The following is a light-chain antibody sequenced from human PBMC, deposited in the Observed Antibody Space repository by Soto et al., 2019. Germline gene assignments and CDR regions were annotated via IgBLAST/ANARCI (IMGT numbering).Light chain of an antibody. J-gene: IGKJ1*01. CDR3: QHYNSYSEA. CDR2: KAS. CDR1: QTISSW. Sequence: DIQMTQSPSTLSGSVGDRVTITCRASQTISSWLAWYQQKPGKAPKLLIYKASTLKSGVPSRFSGSGSGTEFTLTISSLQPDDVATYYCQHYNSYSEAFGQGIKVDIX. V-gene: IGKV1-5*03.